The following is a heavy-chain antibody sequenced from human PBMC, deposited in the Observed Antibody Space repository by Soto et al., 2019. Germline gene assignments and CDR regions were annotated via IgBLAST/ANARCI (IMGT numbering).Heavy chain of an antibody. CDR2: IIPIFGTA. Sequence: QVQLVQSGAEVKKPGSSVKVSCKASGGTFSSYSIKWVRQAPGQGLEWMGEIIPIFGTANYAQKFQGRVTITADESTSTAYMELSSLRSEDTAVYYCTRDGGRHSGGIDYWGQGTLVTVSS. V-gene: IGHV1-69*01. J-gene: IGHJ4*02. CDR1: GGTFSSYS. D-gene: IGHD1-26*01. CDR3: TRDGGRHSGGIDY.